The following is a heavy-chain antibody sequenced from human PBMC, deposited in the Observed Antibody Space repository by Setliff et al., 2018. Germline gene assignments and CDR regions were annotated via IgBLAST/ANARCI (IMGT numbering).Heavy chain of an antibody. J-gene: IGHJ4*02. CDR1: GGSISSGTFY. V-gene: IGHV4-61*09. CDR3: RFWSGYYKNDY. Sequence: SETLSLTCTVSGGSISSGTFYWTWLRQPAGKGLEWIGHIYSSGTTNYDPSLEVRISISVDTSKRQFSLKLTSVTAADMAVYYCRFWSGYYKNDYWAQGTLVTVSS. D-gene: IGHD3-3*01. CDR2: IYSSGTT.